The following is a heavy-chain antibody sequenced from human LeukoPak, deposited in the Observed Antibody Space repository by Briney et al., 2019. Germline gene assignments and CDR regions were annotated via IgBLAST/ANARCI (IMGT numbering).Heavy chain of an antibody. CDR3: ARDPSCSGSYEAY. CDR1: GGTFSSYA. D-gene: IGHD3-10*02. CDR2: IIPILGIA. V-gene: IGHV1-69*04. J-gene: IGHJ4*02. Sequence: GASVKVSCKASGGTFSSYAISWVRQAPGQGLEWMGRIIPILGIANYAQKFQGRVTITADKSTSTAYMELSSLRSEDTGVYYCARDPSCSGSYEAYWGQGTLVTVSS.